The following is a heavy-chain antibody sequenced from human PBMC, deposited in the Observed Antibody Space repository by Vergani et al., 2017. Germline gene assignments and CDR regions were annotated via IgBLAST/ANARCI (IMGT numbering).Heavy chain of an antibody. CDR2: IYWYDDK. Sequence: QITLKESGPTLVKPTQTLTLTCTFSGFSLSTSGVGVGWIRQPPGKALGWLALIYWYDDKRYRPSLKSRLTITKDTSKNQVVLTMTNMDPVDTATYYCAHRSNQLLQAWLDPWGQGTLVTVSS. J-gene: IGHJ5*02. D-gene: IGHD2-2*01. CDR1: GFSLSTSGVG. CDR3: AHRSNQLLQAWLDP. V-gene: IGHV2-5*01.